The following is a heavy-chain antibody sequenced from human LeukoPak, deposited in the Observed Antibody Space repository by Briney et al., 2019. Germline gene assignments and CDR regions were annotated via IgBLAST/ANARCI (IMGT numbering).Heavy chain of an antibody. J-gene: IGHJ3*02. V-gene: IGHV5-51*01. Sequence: GESLKISCKGSGYSFTSYWIGWVRQMPGKGLEWMGIIYPGDSDTRYSPSFQGQVTISADKSISTAYLQWSSLKASDTAMYYCASRYYYDGSGTRRIDDAFDIWGQGTMVTVSS. CDR2: IYPGDSDT. D-gene: IGHD3-22*01. CDR1: GYSFTSYW. CDR3: ASRYYYDGSGTRRIDDAFDI.